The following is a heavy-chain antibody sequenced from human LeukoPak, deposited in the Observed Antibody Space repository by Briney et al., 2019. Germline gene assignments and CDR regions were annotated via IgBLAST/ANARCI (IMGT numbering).Heavy chain of an antibody. CDR1: GFTFSSYA. CDR2: ISYDGSNK. Sequence: PGRSPRLSCAASGFTFSSYAMHWVRQAPGKGLEWVAVISYDGSNKYYADSVKGRFTISRDNSKNTLYLQMNSLRAEDTAVYYCASPAGYSSSWYDAFDIWGQGTMVTVSS. D-gene: IGHD6-13*01. CDR3: ASPAGYSSSWYDAFDI. J-gene: IGHJ3*02. V-gene: IGHV3-30*01.